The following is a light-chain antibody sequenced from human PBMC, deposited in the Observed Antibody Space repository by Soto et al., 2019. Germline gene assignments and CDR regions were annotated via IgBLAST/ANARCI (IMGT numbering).Light chain of an antibody. Sequence: DIQMTQSPSSLSASVGDRVTITCRASHGISNDLAWYQQKPGEVPKLLIYAASTLQSGVPPRFSASGSGTYFTLTIISLQPEDVATYYCQKYNSVPFTFAPGTKVAIK. CDR3: QKYNSVPFT. J-gene: IGKJ3*01. V-gene: IGKV1-27*01. CDR1: HGISND. CDR2: AAS.